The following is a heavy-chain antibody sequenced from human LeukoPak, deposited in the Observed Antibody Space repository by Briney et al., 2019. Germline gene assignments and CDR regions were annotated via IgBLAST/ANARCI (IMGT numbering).Heavy chain of an antibody. CDR3: ASSPRGYFDWLLYFGY. CDR2: IIPIFGTA. J-gene: IGHJ4*02. D-gene: IGHD3-9*01. CDR1: GGTFSSYA. Sequence: SVKVSCKASGGTFSSYAISWVRQAPGQGLEWIGGIIPIFGTANYAQKFQGRVTITTDESTSTAYMELSSLRSEDTAVYYCASSPRGYFDWLLYFGYWGQGTLVTVSS. V-gene: IGHV1-69*05.